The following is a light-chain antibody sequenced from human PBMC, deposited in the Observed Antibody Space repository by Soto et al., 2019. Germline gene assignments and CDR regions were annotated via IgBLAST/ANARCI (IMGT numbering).Light chain of an antibody. CDR1: QSVNSN. CDR2: GAS. J-gene: IGKJ2*01. CDR3: QQYNNRPPDT. Sequence: EIVMTQSPATLSVSPGERAPLSCRASQSVNSNLAWYQQKPGQAPRLLIYGASTRAAGIPARFSGSGSGTEFSLTISSLQSEDFAVYYCQQYNNRPPDTFGQGTKLEIK. V-gene: IGKV3-15*01.